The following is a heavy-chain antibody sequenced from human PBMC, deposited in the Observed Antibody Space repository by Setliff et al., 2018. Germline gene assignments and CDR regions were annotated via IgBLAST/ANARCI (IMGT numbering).Heavy chain of an antibody. CDR3: ARDPHYDPTYSLPGHAFDF. D-gene: IGHD3-22*01. CDR1: GYSISSGFS. CDR2: LFDGGSA. J-gene: IGHJ3*01. V-gene: IGHV4-38-2*02. Sequence: SETLSLTCAVSGYSISSGFSWVWIRQSPGKGLEWIGSLFDGGSAYYSPSLKSRASISLDASKNQFALKLTSATAADTAVYYCARDPHYDPTYSLPGHAFDFWGQGIMVTVSS.